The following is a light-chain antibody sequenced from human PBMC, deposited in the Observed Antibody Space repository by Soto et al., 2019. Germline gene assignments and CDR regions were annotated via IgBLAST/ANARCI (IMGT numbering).Light chain of an antibody. CDR2: ASS. V-gene: IGKV1-12*01. J-gene: IGKJ5*01. Sequence: DIQMTQSPSSVSASVGDRVTITCRASQGISRWLAWYQQKPGKAPKLLIYASSSLHTVVPSRFIGSGSGTDFTLTISSLQPEDFATYYCQQANSFPITCGQGQRLQIK. CDR3: QQANSFPIT. CDR1: QGISRW.